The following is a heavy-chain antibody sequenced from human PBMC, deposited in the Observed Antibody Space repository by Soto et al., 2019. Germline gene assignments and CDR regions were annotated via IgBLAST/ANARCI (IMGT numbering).Heavy chain of an antibody. CDR1: GGSISSYY. J-gene: IGHJ5*02. D-gene: IGHD6-13*01. CDR3: AGSSSSSWPNWFDP. CDR2: IYYSGST. Sequence: PSETLSLTCTVSGGSISSYYWSWIRQPPGKGLEWIGYIYYSGSTNYNPSLKSRVTISVDTSKNQFSLKLSSVTAAETAVYYCAGSSSSSWPNWFDPWGQGTLVTSPQ. V-gene: IGHV4-59*01.